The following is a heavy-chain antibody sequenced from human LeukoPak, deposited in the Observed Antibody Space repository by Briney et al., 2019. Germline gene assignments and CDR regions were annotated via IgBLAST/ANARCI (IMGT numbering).Heavy chain of an antibody. CDR1: GYTFTSYD. Sequence: SVKVSCKASGYTFTSYDINWVRQATRQRLEWMGWMNPNSGNTGYAQKFQGRVTMTRNTSISTAYMELSSLRSEDTAVYYCARAPSGRFLEWLLYYFDYWGQGTLVTVSS. D-gene: IGHD3-3*01. V-gene: IGHV1-8*01. J-gene: IGHJ4*02. CDR2: MNPNSGNT. CDR3: ARAPSGRFLEWLLYYFDY.